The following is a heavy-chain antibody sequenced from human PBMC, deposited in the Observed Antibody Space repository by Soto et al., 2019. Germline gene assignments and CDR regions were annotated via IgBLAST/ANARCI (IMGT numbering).Heavy chain of an antibody. Sequence: PSETLSLTCTVSGVSISGSSYYWGWIRQPPGKGLEWIGSISYSGSSYYNPSLKSRVTISVDTSKNQFSLKLSSVTAADTAVYYCARRPELRYFDSWGQGTLVTVSS. CDR1: GVSISGSSYY. CDR2: ISYSGSS. J-gene: IGHJ5*01. CDR3: ARRPELRYFDS. D-gene: IGHD3-9*01. V-gene: IGHV4-39*01.